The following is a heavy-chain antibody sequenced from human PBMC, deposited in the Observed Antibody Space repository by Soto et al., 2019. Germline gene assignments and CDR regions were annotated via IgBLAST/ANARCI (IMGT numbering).Heavy chain of an antibody. Sequence: SVKVSCKSSGGTLSSYASSWVRQAPGKGLEWMGGIIPIFGTANYAQKFQGRVTITADESTSTAYMELSSLRSEDTAVYYCARDREYYGSGSYAAFDIWGQGTMVTVSS. CDR2: IIPIFGTA. D-gene: IGHD3-10*01. J-gene: IGHJ3*02. CDR1: GGTLSSYA. CDR3: ARDREYYGSGSYAAFDI. V-gene: IGHV1-69*13.